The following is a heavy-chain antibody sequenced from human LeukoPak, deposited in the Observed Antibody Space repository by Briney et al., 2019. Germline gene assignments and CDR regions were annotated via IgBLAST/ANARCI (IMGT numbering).Heavy chain of an antibody. CDR2: IRTTAEGAKYA. CDR3: ATDQRYAFDY. V-gene: IGHV3-48*02. J-gene: IGHJ4*02. CDR1: GFSFTDYP. Sequence: TGGSLRLSCATSGFSFTDYPMNWVRQAPGKGLEWISNIRTTAEGAKYAYYADSVKGRVTISRDDGKNKLYLHMNSLRDDDTAVYYCATDQRYAFDYWGQGILVTVSS. D-gene: IGHD3-9*01.